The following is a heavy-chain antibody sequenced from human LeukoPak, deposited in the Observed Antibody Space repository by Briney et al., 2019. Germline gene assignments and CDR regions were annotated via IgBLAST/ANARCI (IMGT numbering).Heavy chain of an antibody. CDR2: IRYDGSNK. Sequence: GGSLRLSCAASGFTFSSYGMHWVRQAPGKGLEWVAFIRYDGSNKYYADSVKGRFTISRDNSKNTQYLQKNSLRAEDTAVYYCAKDSYYDYVWGSYRYTNQFDYWGQGTLVTVSS. D-gene: IGHD3-16*02. CDR1: GFTFSSYG. J-gene: IGHJ4*02. V-gene: IGHV3-30*02. CDR3: AKDSYYDYVWGSYRYTNQFDY.